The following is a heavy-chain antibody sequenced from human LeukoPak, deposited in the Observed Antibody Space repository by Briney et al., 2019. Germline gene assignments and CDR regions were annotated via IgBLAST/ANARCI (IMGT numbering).Heavy chain of an antibody. CDR1: GYTFTMYV. CDR3: ARDLNYVTLGYDILADVGYYFDY. J-gene: IGHJ4*02. V-gene: IGHV1-18*01. Sequence: GASVKVSCKASGYTFTMYVISWVRQAPGQGLQWFGWINPHNGNTKYAQDLQGRVSITPDTSTSTTYLELRSLRSDETAIYSCARDLNYVTLGYDILADVGYYFDYWGQGSLVTVSS. CDR2: INPHNGNT. D-gene: IGHD3-9*01.